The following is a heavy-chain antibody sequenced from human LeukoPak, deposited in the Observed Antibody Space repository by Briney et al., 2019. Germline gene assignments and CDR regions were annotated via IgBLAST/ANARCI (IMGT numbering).Heavy chain of an antibody. J-gene: IGHJ4*02. Sequence: ASVKVSCKASGGTFSSYAISWVRQAPGQGLEWMGGIIPIFGTANYAQKFQGRVTITADESTSTAYTELSSLRSEDTAVYYCASEGSGSYRSDYWGQGTLVTVSS. CDR1: GGTFSSYA. V-gene: IGHV1-69*13. CDR3: ASEGSGSYRSDY. D-gene: IGHD1-26*01. CDR2: IIPIFGTA.